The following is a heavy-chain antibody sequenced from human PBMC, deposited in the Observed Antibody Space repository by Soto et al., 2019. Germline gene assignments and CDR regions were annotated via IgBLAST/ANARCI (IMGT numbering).Heavy chain of an antibody. Sequence: GESLKISCKGSGYSFTSYWISWVRQIPGKGLEWMGRIDPSDSDTNYSPSFQGHVPISVDKSISSAYLQWSSLKASDTAMYYCAFFIFGDYYYCMDVWGQGTTVTVSS. D-gene: IGHD3-10*01. V-gene: IGHV5-10-1*01. J-gene: IGHJ6*02. CDR2: IDPSDSDT. CDR1: GYSFTSYW. CDR3: AFFIFGDYYYCMDV.